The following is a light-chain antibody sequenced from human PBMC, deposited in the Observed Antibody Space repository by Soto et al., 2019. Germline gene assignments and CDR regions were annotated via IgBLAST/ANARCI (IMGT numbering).Light chain of an antibody. CDR1: QSISSY. J-gene: IGKJ1*01. CDR2: AAS. CDR3: QQSYSTAWT. Sequence: DIQMTQSPSSLSASVGDRVTITCRASQSISSYLNWYQQKPGKAPKLLIYAASSLQSGVPSRFSGSGSGTDFTLTISSXQPEDFATYYCQQSYSTAWTFGQGTKVDSK. V-gene: IGKV1-39*01.